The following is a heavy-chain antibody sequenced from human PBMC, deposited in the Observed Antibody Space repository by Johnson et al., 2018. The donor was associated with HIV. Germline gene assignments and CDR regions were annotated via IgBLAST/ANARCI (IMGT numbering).Heavy chain of an antibody. CDR3: AKSPGKDYGGKSGAFDI. CDR2: ISYDGSNN. D-gene: IGHD4-23*01. J-gene: IGHJ3*02. Sequence: QVQLVESGGGVVQPGRSLRLSCAASGFTFSSYAMHWVRQAPGKGLEWVAVISYDGSNNYYADSVKGRFTISRDNSKSTLYLQMNTLRAEDTAVYYCAKSPGKDYGGKSGAFDIWGQGTMVIVSS. V-gene: IGHV3-30-3*02. CDR1: GFTFSSYA.